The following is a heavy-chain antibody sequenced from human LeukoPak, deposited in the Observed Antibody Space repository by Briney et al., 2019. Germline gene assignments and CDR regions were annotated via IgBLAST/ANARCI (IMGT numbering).Heavy chain of an antibody. CDR2: ISYSSGII. CDR3: ARDNFAAASSEGLDY. CDR1: GFTFSSYS. J-gene: IGHJ4*02. D-gene: IGHD6-13*01. V-gene: IGHV3-48*02. Sequence: GGSLRLSCAASGFTFSSYSMNWVRQAPGKGLEWVSYISYSSGIIFYADSVKGRFTISRDNAKNSLYLQMNSLRDEDTAVYYCARDNFAAASSEGLDYWGQGTLVTVSS.